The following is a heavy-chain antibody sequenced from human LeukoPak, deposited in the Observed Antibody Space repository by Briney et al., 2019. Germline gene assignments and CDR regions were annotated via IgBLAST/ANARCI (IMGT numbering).Heavy chain of an antibody. D-gene: IGHD3-22*01. CDR2: IYPGDSET. V-gene: IGHV5-51*01. Sequence: GESLKISCKGSGYSFTSYWIGWVRQMPGKGLEWMGIIYPGDSETRYSPSFQGQVTISADKSISTAYLQWSSLKASDTAVYYCARPREDYYDSSGYYWHYWGQGTLVTVSS. CDR3: ARPREDYYDSSGYYWHY. J-gene: IGHJ4*02. CDR1: GYSFTSYW.